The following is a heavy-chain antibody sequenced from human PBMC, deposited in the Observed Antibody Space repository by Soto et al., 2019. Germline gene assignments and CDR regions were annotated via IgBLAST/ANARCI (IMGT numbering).Heavy chain of an antibody. Sequence: PSETLSLTCAVYGGSFSGYYWSWIRQPPGKGLEWIGEINHSGSTNYNPSLKSRVTISVDTSKNQFSLKLSSVTAADTAVYYCASLYYDFWSGYYTGGYWGQGTLVTVSS. CDR3: ASLYYDFWSGYYTGGY. V-gene: IGHV4-34*01. CDR1: GGSFSGYY. D-gene: IGHD3-3*01. CDR2: INHSGST. J-gene: IGHJ4*02.